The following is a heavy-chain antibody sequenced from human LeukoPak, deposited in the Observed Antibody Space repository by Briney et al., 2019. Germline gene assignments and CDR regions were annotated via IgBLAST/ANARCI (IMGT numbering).Heavy chain of an antibody. J-gene: IGHJ5*02. D-gene: IGHD6-13*01. Sequence: PGGSLRLSCAASGFTFSSYSMNWLRQAPGKGLEWVSSISSSSSYIYYADAVKGRFTISRDNAKNSLYLQMNSLRAEDTAVYYCARGRYSSSWFLYNWFDPWGEGTLVTVSS. V-gene: IGHV3-21*01. CDR3: ARGRYSSSWFLYNWFDP. CDR2: ISSSSSYI. CDR1: GFTFSSYS.